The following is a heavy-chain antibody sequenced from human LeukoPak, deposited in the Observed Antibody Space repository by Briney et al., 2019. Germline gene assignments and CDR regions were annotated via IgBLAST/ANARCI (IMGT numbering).Heavy chain of an antibody. Sequence: GGSLRLSCAASGFTFNTYTMNWVRQAPGKGLEWVSSITASSTAIYSADSVKGRFTISRDNAKNFLYLQMNSLRAEDTAVYYCARGGAYYYYMDVWGKGTTVTVSS. J-gene: IGHJ6*03. CDR1: GFTFNTYT. CDR3: ARGGAYYYYMDV. CDR2: ITASSTAI. D-gene: IGHD4/OR15-4a*01. V-gene: IGHV3-21*01.